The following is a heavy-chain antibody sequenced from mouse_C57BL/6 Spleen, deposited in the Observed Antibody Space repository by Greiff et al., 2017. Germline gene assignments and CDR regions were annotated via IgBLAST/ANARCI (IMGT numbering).Heavy chain of an antibody. J-gene: IGHJ4*01. CDR2: ISDGGSYT. CDR3: ARDATVVEGNAMDY. Sequence: EVQLVESGGGLVKPGGSLKLSCAASGFTFSSYAMSWVRQTPEKRLEWVATISDGGSYTYYPDNVKGRFTISRDNAKNNLYLQRSHLKSEDTAMYYCARDATVVEGNAMDYWGQGTSVTVSS. CDR1: GFTFSSYA. D-gene: IGHD1-1*01. V-gene: IGHV5-4*01.